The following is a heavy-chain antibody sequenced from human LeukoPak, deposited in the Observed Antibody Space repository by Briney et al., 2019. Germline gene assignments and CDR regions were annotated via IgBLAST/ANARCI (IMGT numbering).Heavy chain of an antibody. CDR3: VVRTRTGAFDI. CDR2: MNHNSGKT. Sequence: ASVKVSCKASGYTFTSYDINWVPAATGQGLEWMGWMNHNSGKTGYAQKFQSRVIMTRNTTISTAYMELSSLRSEDTAVYYCVVRTRTGAFDIWGQGTMVTVSS. J-gene: IGHJ3*02. D-gene: IGHD4-17*01. CDR1: GYTFTSYD. V-gene: IGHV1-8*01.